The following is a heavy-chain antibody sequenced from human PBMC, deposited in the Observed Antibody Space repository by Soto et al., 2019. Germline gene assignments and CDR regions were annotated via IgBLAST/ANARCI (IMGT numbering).Heavy chain of an antibody. V-gene: IGHV3-48*03. CDR3: ARDRVGRSGYSSVDYYYGMDV. Sequence: PGGSLRLSCAASGFTFSSYEMNWVRQAPGKGLEWVSYISSSGSTIYYADSVKGRFTISRDNAKNSLYLQMNSLRAEDTAVYYCARDRVGRSGYSSVDYYYGMDVWGQGTTVTVSS. J-gene: IGHJ6*02. D-gene: IGHD3-22*01. CDR1: GFTFSSYE. CDR2: ISSSGSTI.